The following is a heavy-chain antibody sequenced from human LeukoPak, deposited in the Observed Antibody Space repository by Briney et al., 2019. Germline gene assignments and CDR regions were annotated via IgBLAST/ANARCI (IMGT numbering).Heavy chain of an antibody. CDR2: IYSGGST. CDR1: GFTVSSNY. D-gene: IGHD3-22*01. CDR3: ARDRDDSSGYYYGYFDY. J-gene: IGHJ4*02. V-gene: IGHV3-66*01. Sequence: GGSLRLSCAASGFTVSSNYMSWVRQAPGKGLEWVSVIYSGGSTYYADSVKGRFTISRDNSKNTLYLQMNSLRAEDTAVYYCARDRDDSSGYYYGYFDYWGQGTLVTVSS.